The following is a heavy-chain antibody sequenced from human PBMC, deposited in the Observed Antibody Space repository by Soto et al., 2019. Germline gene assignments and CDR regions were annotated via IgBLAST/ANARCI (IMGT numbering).Heavy chain of an antibody. V-gene: IGHV3-23*01. Sequence: GGSLRLSCAASGFTFSSYAMSWVHQAPGKGLEWVSAISGSGGSTYYADSVKGRFTISRDNSKNTLYLQMNSLRAEDTAVYYCAKRKVATISKGSYWYFDLWGRGTLVTVSS. CDR2: ISGSGGST. D-gene: IGHD5-12*01. J-gene: IGHJ2*01. CDR3: AKRKVATISKGSYWYFDL. CDR1: GFTFSSYA.